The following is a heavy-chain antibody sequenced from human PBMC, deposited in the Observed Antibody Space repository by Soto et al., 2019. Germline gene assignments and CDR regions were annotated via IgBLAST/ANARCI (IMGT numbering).Heavy chain of an antibody. CDR3: AREGTAVVVSLDAFVT. D-gene: IGHD2-15*01. Sequence: ASVKVSCNASGYTFTSYDINWVRQATGQGLEWMGWMNPNSGNTGYAQKFQGRVTMTRNTSISTAYMELSSLSTEDSAVYYCAREGTAVVVSLDAFVTWGQGTMAIVS. CDR1: GYTFTSYD. J-gene: IGHJ3*02. V-gene: IGHV1-8*01. CDR2: MNPNSGNT.